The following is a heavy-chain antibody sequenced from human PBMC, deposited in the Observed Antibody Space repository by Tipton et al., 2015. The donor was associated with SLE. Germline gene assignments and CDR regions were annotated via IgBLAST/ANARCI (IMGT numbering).Heavy chain of an antibody. CDR3: ARHLYYYYGMDV. CDR2: IYYSGST. Sequence: GLVKPWETLSLTCTVSGGSISSYYWSWIRQPPGKGLEWIGYIYYSGSTNYNPSLKSRVTISVDTSKNQFSLKLSSVTAADTAIYYCARHLYYYYGMDVWGQGTTVTVSS. V-gene: IGHV4-59*08. J-gene: IGHJ6*02. CDR1: GGSISSYY.